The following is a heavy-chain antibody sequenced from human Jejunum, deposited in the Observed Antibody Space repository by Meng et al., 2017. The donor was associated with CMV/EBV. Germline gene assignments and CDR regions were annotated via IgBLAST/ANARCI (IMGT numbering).Heavy chain of an antibody. Sequence: FIRSDGDHGGWIRQSPREGLEWIGGLYYSGNTHYNPSLKSRVTVSVDTSRNQLAVKLSSVTAADTAVYFCARGTPYCGGGCYYFDSWGQGILVTVSS. CDR2: LYYSGNT. V-gene: IGHV4-39*06. CDR3: ARGTPYCGGGCYYFDS. CDR1: FIRSDGDH. J-gene: IGHJ4*02. D-gene: IGHD2-21*02.